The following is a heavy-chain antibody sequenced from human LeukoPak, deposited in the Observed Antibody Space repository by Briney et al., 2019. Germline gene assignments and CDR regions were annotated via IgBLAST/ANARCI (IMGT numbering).Heavy chain of an antibody. Sequence: GGSLRLSCAASGFTFSSYSMNWVRQAPGKGLEWVSYISSSSSTIYYADSVKGRFTISRDNAKNSLYLQMNSLRAEDTAVYYCARVPAPDYYDSSGTSRYWGQGTLVTVSS. CDR2: ISSSSSTI. J-gene: IGHJ4*02. CDR1: GFTFSSYS. D-gene: IGHD3-22*01. CDR3: ARVPAPDYYDSSGTSRY. V-gene: IGHV3-48*01.